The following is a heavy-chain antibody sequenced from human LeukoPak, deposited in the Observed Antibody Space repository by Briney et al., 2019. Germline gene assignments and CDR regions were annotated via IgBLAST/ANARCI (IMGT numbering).Heavy chain of an antibody. Sequence: SETLSLTCAVYGGSFSGYYWSWIRQPPGKGLEWIGEIIHSGSTNYNPSLKSRVTISVDTSKNQFSLKLSSVTAADTAVYYCARGQGAIIVVVPAAAAGFDYWGQGTLVTVSS. D-gene: IGHD2-2*01. CDR2: IIHSGST. V-gene: IGHV4-34*01. CDR3: ARGQGAIIVVVPAAAAGFDY. CDR1: GGSFSGYY. J-gene: IGHJ4*02.